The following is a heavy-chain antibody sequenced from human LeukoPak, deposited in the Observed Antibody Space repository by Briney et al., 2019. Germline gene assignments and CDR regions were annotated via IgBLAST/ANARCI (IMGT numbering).Heavy chain of an antibody. D-gene: IGHD3-3*01. V-gene: IGHV1-2*02. CDR3: AAIFGVVPSGAFDI. CDR1: GYTFTGYY. CDR2: INPNSGGT. J-gene: IGHJ3*02. Sequence: GASVKVSCKASGYTFTGYYMHWVRQAPGQGLEWMGWINPNSGGTNYAQKFQGRVIMTRDTSISTAYMELSRLRSDDTAVYYCAAIFGVVPSGAFDIWGQGTMVTVSS.